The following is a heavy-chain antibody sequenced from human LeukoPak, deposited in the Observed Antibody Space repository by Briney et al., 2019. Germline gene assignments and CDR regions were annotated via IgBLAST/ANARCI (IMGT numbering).Heavy chain of an antibody. CDR3: TKEASEGSRFSYGYFHE. CDR1: GYTFISYG. Sequence: ASVRVSCKASGYTFISYGINWVRQAPGQGLEWMGWISPYNGNTNYPQKFQGRVTMTTDTSTSTTSVELKSLGSDDTAVYYCTKEASEGSRFSYGYFHEWGQGTLVTVSS. CDR2: ISPYNGNT. D-gene: IGHD5-18*01. J-gene: IGHJ4*02. V-gene: IGHV1-18*01.